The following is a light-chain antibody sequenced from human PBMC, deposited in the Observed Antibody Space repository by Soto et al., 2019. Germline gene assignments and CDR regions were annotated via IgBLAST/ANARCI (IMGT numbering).Light chain of an antibody. V-gene: IGLV1-44*01. J-gene: IGLJ1*01. Sequence: QSVLTQPPSSSETPGQTVSISCSGSNSNIASNTVNWYQHLPGTAPKLLIYYNNQRPSGVPDRFSGSKSGTSASLAISGLKSEDESDYYCAAWDDTLKRYVFGTGTKATVL. CDR3: AAWDDTLKRYV. CDR2: YNN. CDR1: NSNIASNT.